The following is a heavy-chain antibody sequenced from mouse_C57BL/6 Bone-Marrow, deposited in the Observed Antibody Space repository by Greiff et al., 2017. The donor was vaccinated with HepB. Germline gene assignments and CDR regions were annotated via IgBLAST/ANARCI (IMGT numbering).Heavy chain of an antibody. CDR2: ISNLAYSI. CDR1: GFTFSDYG. Sequence: EVKLVESGGGLVQPGGSLKLSCAASGFTFSDYGMAWVRQAPRKGPEWVAFISNLAYSIYYADTVTGRFTISRENAKNTLYLEMSSLRSEDTAMYYCARRGRRLRENAMDYWGQGTSVTVSS. V-gene: IGHV5-15*04. J-gene: IGHJ4*01. CDR3: ARRGRRLRENAMDY. D-gene: IGHD3-2*02.